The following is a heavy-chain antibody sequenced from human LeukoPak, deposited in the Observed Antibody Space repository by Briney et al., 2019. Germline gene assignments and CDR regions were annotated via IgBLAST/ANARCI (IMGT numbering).Heavy chain of an antibody. Sequence: GGSLRLSCVASGFTFSRYGMHWVRQAPGKGLEWVAVIWYDGSNKYYADSVKGRFTISRDNSKNTLYVQMSSLRAEDTAVYYCARSNNGGWGYCDYWGQGSLVTVSS. D-gene: IGHD3-16*01. CDR1: GFTFSRYG. CDR3: ARSNNGGWGYCDY. J-gene: IGHJ4*02. CDR2: IWYDGSNK. V-gene: IGHV3-33*01.